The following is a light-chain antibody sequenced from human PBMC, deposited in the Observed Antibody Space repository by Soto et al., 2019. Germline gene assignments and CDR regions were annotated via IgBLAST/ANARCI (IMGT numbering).Light chain of an antibody. CDR1: QTISGW. Sequence: TQYPSTLSSSAGDGVTITCRASQTISGWLAWYQQKPGQAPRLLIYDASNRATGIPARFSGSGSGTDFTLTISSLEPEDFAVYYCQQRSNWPLTFGGGTKVDIK. CDR2: DAS. J-gene: IGKJ4*01. V-gene: IGKV3-11*01. CDR3: QQRSNWPLT.